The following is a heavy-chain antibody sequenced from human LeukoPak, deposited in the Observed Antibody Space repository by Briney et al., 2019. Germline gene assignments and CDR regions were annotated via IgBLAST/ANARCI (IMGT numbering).Heavy chain of an antibody. CDR1: GFTFSSYA. D-gene: IGHD3-16*01. CDR2: ISGSGGST. CDR3: AKQGRDMITFGGVTGSFDY. V-gene: IGHV3-23*01. J-gene: IGHJ4*02. Sequence: PGGSLRLSCAASGFTFSSYAMSWVRQAPGKGLEWVPAISGSGGSTYYADSVKGRFTISRDNSKNTLYLQMNSLRAEDTAVYYCAKQGRDMITFGGVTGSFDYWGQGTLVTVSS.